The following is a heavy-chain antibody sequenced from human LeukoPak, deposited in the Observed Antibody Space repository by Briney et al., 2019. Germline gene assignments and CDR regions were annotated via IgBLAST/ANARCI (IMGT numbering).Heavy chain of an antibody. CDR2: IWYDGSNK. J-gene: IGHJ6*03. D-gene: IGHD6-13*01. Sequence: PGRSLRLSCAASGFTFSSYGMHWVRQAPGKGLEWVAGIWYDGSNKYYADSVKGRFTISRDNSKNTLYLQMNSLRAEDTAVYYCARDTGDRIAAAADYYYYYYMDVWGKGTTVTVSS. CDR3: ARDTGDRIAAAADYYYYYYMDV. CDR1: GFTFSSYG. V-gene: IGHV3-33*01.